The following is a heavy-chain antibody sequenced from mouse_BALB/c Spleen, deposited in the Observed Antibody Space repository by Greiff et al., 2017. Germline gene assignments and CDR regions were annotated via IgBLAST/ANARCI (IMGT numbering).Heavy chain of an antibody. V-gene: IGHV1S137*01. CDR1: GYTFTDYA. Sequence: VQLQQSGAELVRPGVSVKISCKGSGYTFTDYAMHWVKQSHAKSLEWIGVISTYYGDASYNQKFKGKATMTVDKSSSTAYMELARLTSEDSAIYYCARGGRGSFAYWGQGTLVTVSA. CDR2: ISTYYGDA. J-gene: IGHJ3*01. CDR3: ARGGRGSFAY.